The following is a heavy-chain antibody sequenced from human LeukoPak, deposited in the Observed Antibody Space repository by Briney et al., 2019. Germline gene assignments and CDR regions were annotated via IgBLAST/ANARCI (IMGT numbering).Heavy chain of an antibody. Sequence: PSETLSLTCTVSGGSISSYYWSWIRQPPGKGLEWIGYIYYSGSTNYNPSLKSRVTISVDTSKNQFSLKLSSVTAADTAVYYCARLSSGGIAAAGTRGITNYFDYWGQGTLVTVSS. J-gene: IGHJ4*02. D-gene: IGHD6-13*01. V-gene: IGHV4-59*08. CDR2: IYYSGST. CDR3: ARLSSGGIAAAGTRGITNYFDY. CDR1: GGSISSYY.